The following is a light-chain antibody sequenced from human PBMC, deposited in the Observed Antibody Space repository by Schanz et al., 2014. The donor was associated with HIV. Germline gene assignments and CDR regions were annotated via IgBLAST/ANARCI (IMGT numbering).Light chain of an antibody. CDR3: QQYNSYSYT. J-gene: IGKJ2*01. CDR2: QAS. V-gene: IGKV1-5*03. CDR1: QSISNS. Sequence: DIQMTQSPSTLSASVGDRVTITCRASQSISNSLAWYQEKPGKAPKLLISQASIVESGVPSRFSGSGSGTEFTLTISSLQPDDFATYYCQQYNSYSYTFGQGTKLEMK.